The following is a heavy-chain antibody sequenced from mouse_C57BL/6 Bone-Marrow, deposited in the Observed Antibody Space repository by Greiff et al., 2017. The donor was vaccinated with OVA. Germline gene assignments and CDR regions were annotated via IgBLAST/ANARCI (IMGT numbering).Heavy chain of an antibody. CDR3: TALLRDFDY. CDR2: IDPENGDT. D-gene: IGHD1-1*01. CDR1: GFNIKDDY. Sequence: VHVKQSGAELVRPGASVKLSCTASGFNIKDDYMHWVKQRPEQGLEWIGWIDPENGDTEYASKFQGKATITADTSSNTAYLQLSSLTSEDTAVYYCTALLRDFDYWGQGTTLTVSS. V-gene: IGHV14-4*01. J-gene: IGHJ2*01.